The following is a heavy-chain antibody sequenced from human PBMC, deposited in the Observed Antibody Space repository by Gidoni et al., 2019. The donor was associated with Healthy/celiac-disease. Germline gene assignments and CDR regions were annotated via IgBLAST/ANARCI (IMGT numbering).Heavy chain of an antibody. J-gene: IGHJ3*02. Sequence: EVQLVESGGGLVQPGGSLRLSCAASGFTFSSYAMSWVRQAPGKGLEWVSASSGSGGSTYYADSVKGRFTISRDNSKNTLYLQMNSLRAEDTAVYYCAKVIGHGGVIAAASVGAFDTWGQGTMVTVFS. D-gene: IGHD6-13*01. CDR3: AKVIGHGGVIAAASVGAFDT. V-gene: IGHV3-23*04. CDR2: SSGSGGST. CDR1: GFTFSSYA.